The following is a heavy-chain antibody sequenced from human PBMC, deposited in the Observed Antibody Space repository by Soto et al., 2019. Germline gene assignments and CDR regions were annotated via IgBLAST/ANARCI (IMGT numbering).Heavy chain of an antibody. Sequence: SVKVSCKASGGTFSSYAISWVRQAPGQGLEWMGGIIPIFGTANYAQKFQGRVTITADESTSTAYMELSSLRSEDTAVYYCASAGLTQYYFDYWGQGTLVTVSS. CDR1: GGTFSSYA. D-gene: IGHD3-10*01. V-gene: IGHV1-69*13. J-gene: IGHJ4*02. CDR3: ASAGLTQYYFDY. CDR2: IIPIFGTA.